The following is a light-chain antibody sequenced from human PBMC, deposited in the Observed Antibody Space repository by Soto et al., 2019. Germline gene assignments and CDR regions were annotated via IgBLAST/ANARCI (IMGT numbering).Light chain of an antibody. Sequence: EIVFTQSPATLSLAPGERSTLSWRGSQSVSSYLAWYQQKPGQAPRLLIYDASNRAAGIPARFSGSGSGTDFTLTISSLEPEDFAVYYCQQRSNWPPTFGQGTRLEIK. CDR3: QQRSNWPPT. J-gene: IGKJ5*01. CDR1: QSVSSY. V-gene: IGKV3-11*01. CDR2: DAS.